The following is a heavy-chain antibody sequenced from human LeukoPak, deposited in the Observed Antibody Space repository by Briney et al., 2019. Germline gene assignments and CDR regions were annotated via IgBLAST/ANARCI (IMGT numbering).Heavy chain of an antibody. J-gene: IGHJ5*02. D-gene: IGHD2-2*01. V-gene: IGHV3-23*01. CDR3: AKGSRIVVVPAAVPFDP. CDR1: GFTFSSYA. Sequence: PGGSLRLSCAASGFTFSSYAMSWVRQAPGKGLEWVSAISGSGGSTYYADPVKGRFTISRDNSKNTLYLQMNSLRAEDTAVYYCAKGSRIVVVPAAVPFDPWGQGTLVTVSS. CDR2: ISGSGGST.